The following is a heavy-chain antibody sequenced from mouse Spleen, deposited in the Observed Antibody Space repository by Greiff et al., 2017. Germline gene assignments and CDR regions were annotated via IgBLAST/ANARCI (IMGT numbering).Heavy chain of an antibody. J-gene: IGHJ3*01. CDR2: ISYDGSN. D-gene: IGHD2-4*01. CDR1: GYSITSGYY. CDR3: ARDKDYDYAFAY. Sequence: DVQLQESGPGLVKPSQSLSLTCSVTGYSITSGYYWNWIRQFPGNKLEWMGYISYDGSNNYNPSLKNRISITRDTSKNQFFLKLNSVTTEDTATYYCARDKDYDYAFAYWGQGTLVTVSA. V-gene: IGHV3-6*01.